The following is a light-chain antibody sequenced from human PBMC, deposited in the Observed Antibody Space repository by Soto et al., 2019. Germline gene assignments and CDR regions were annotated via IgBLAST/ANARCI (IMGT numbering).Light chain of an antibody. V-gene: IGLV4-60*03. CDR1: SGHSTYI. CDR3: ETWDSDTRV. CDR2: LEGSGSY. J-gene: IGLJ2*01. Sequence: QSVLTQSSSASASLGSSVKLTCTLNSGHSTYIIAWHQHQPGKAPRYLMKLEGSGSYNKGSGVPDRFSGSSSGADRYLTISNLQSEDEAAYYCETWDSDTRVFGGGNKLTVL.